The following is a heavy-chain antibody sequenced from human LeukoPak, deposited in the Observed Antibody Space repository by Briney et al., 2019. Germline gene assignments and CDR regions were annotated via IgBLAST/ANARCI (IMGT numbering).Heavy chain of an antibody. V-gene: IGHV3-66*01. J-gene: IGHJ5*02. D-gene: IGHD2-2*01. CDR2: IYSGGST. CDR3: ARDRWGNIVVVPAARFDP. Sequence: PGGSLRLSCAASGVTVSSNFMSWVRQAPGKGLEWVSVIYSGGSTYYADSVKGRFTISRDNSKNTLYLQMNSLRAEDTAVYYCARDRWGNIVVVPAARFDPWGQGTLVTVSS. CDR1: GVTVSSNF.